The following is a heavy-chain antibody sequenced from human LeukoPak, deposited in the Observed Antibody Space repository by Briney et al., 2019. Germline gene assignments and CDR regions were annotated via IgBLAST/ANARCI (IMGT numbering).Heavy chain of an antibody. Sequence: PGGSLRLSCAASGFTFSSYAMSWVRQAPAKGLEWVAATSHNEGNRYYADSVKGRFTISRDNSRNTLYLEVNSLRTDDTAVYFCARGPGLAMGKGYFDYCGQGTLVTVSS. D-gene: IGHD5-18*01. J-gene: IGHJ4*02. CDR1: GFTFSSYA. CDR2: TSHNEGNR. CDR3: ARGPGLAMGKGYFDY. V-gene: IGHV3-30-3*01.